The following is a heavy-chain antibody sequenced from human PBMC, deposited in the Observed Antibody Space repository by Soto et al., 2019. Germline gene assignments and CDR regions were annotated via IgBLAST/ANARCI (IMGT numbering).Heavy chain of an antibody. V-gene: IGHV4-59*01. CDR1: GGSISSYY. D-gene: IGHD1-26*01. J-gene: IGHJ4*02. CDR2: IYYSGST. CDR3: ARGTRGSHTRFDY. Sequence: SETLSLTCTVSGGSISSYYWSWIRQPPGKGLEWIGYIYYSGSTNYNPSLKSRVTISVDTSKKQFSLKLSSVTAADTAVYYCARGTRGSHTRFDYWGQGTLVTVSS.